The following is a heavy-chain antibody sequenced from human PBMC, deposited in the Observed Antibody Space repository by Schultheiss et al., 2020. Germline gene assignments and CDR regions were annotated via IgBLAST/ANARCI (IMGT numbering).Heavy chain of an antibody. V-gene: IGHV1-69*13. Sequence: SVKVSCKASGGTFSSYAISWVRQAPGQGLEWMGGIIPIFGTANYAQKFQGRVTITADESTSTAYMELSSLRSEDTAVYYCTYYDFWSGSGYYYYRMDVWGKGTTVNVYS. D-gene: IGHD3-3*01. CDR2: IIPIFGTA. CDR3: TYYDFWSGSGYYYYRMDV. J-gene: IGHJ6*04. CDR1: GGTFSSYA.